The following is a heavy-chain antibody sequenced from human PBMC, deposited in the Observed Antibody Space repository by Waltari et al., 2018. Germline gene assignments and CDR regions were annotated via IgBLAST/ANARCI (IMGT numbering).Heavy chain of an antibody. CDR3: ARSPGPMVTGYFDY. Sequence: QVQLVESGGGVVQPGGSLRLSCAASGFTFSSYGMHWVRQAPGKGLEWVAFIRYDGSNKYYADPVKGRFTISSDNSTNTLYLQMNSLRSEDTAVYYCARSPGPMVTGYFDYWGQGTLVTVSS. J-gene: IGHJ4*02. CDR1: GFTFSSYG. CDR2: IRYDGSNK. V-gene: IGHV3-30*02. D-gene: IGHD1-20*01.